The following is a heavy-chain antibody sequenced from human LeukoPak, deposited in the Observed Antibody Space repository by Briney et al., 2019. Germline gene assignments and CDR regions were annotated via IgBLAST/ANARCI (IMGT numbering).Heavy chain of an antibody. CDR1: GFSISNNYW. J-gene: IGHJ6*03. V-gene: IGHV4-38-2*01. CDR3: ARRIYGSGRPYYYYYMDV. CDR2: VHHSGST. Sequence: SETLSLTCAVSGFSISNNYWWHWIRQPPGKGLEWIGTVHHSGSTYYNPSLKSRVTISVDTSKNQFSLKLSSVTAADTAVYYCARRIYGSGRPYYYYYMDVWGKGTTVTVSS. D-gene: IGHD3-10*01.